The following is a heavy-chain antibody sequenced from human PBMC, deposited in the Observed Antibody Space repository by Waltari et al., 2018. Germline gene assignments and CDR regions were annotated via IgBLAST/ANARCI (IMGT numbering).Heavy chain of an antibody. CDR1: GVTFSSYS. CDR2: IRSSSRYI. J-gene: IGHJ4*02. D-gene: IGHD5-12*01. V-gene: IGHV3-21*01. CDR3: ARVNSGYSRYFDY. Sequence: EVQLLESGGGLVQPGGSLRLSCAAYGVTFSSYSLHWVRQAPGKGLEWVSSIRSSSRYIYYADSVKGRLTISRDNSKNSLYLQMNSLRAEDTAVYYCARVNSGYSRYFDYWGQGTLVTVAS.